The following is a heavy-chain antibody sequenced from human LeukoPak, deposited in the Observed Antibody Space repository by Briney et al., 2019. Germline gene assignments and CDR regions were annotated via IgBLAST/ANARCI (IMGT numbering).Heavy chain of an antibody. CDR2: IYYSGST. V-gene: IGHV4-39*07. CDR3: ARVVVWFGESRANWFDP. J-gene: IGHJ5*02. D-gene: IGHD3-10*01. Sequence: PSETLSLTCTVSGGSISSSSYYWGWIRQPPGKGLEWIGSIYYSGSTYYNPSLKSRVTISVDTSKNQFSLKLSSVTAADTAVYYCARVVVWFGESRANWFDPWGQGTLVTVSS. CDR1: GGSISSSSYY.